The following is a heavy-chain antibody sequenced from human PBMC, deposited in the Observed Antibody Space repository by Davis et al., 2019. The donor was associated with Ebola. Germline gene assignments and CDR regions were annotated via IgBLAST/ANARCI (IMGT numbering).Heavy chain of an antibody. J-gene: IGHJ5*02. CDR2: IFYSGKT. CDR3: ARQLYTGSSADWFDP. D-gene: IGHD6-6*01. Sequence: MPSETLSLTCTVSGGSISTSSYYWGWIRQPPGKGLEWIGSIFYSGKTYYKSPLQSRVTISVDTSKNQFSLKLSSMSAADTAVYYCARQLYTGSSADWFDPWGQGTLVTVSS. CDR1: GGSISTSSYY. V-gene: IGHV4-39*01.